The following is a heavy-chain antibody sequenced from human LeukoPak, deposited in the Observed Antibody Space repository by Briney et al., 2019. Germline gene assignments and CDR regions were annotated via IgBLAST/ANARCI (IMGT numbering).Heavy chain of an antibody. CDR3: ARQRSYVGATHP. CDR2: ISYDGSNK. Sequence: SGGSLRLSCAASGFTFSSYGMHWVRQAPGKGLEWVAVISYDGSNKYYADSVKGRFTISRDNSKNTLYLQMNSLRAEDTAVYYCARQRSYVGATHPWGQGTLVTVSS. J-gene: IGHJ5*02. V-gene: IGHV3-30*03. D-gene: IGHD1-26*01. CDR1: GFTFSSYG.